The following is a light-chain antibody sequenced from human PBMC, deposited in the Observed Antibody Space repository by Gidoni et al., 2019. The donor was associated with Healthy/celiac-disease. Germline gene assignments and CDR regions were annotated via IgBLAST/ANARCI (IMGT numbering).Light chain of an antibody. CDR1: QDISNY. CDR3: QPYDNLPYT. V-gene: IGKV1-33*01. J-gene: IGKJ2*01. CDR2: DAS. Sequence: DIQMTQSPSYLSASVGYRVPITCQASQDISNYLYWFQQKPGKAPKLLIFDASHSETGVPSLFSGSGAGTVFTFTISSLHPDDIATYYWQPYDNLPYTFGQGTKLEIK.